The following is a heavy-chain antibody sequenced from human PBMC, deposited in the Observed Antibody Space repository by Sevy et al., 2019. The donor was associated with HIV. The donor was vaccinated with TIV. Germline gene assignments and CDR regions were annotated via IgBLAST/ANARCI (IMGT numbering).Heavy chain of an antibody. CDR1: GFTFSSHA. D-gene: IGHD6-13*01. V-gene: IGHV3-23*01. Sequence: GGSLRLSCAASGFTFSSHAMSWVRQAPGKGLEWVSVISTSGVSTYYTDSVKGRFTISRDNSKNTLSLQMNSLRAEDTAVYYCAKHSGYSSSPTDYWGQGTLVTVSS. CDR3: AKHSGYSSSPTDY. J-gene: IGHJ4*02. CDR2: ISTSGVST.